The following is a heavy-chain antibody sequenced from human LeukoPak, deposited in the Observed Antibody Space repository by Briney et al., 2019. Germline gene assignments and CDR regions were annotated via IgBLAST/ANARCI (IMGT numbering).Heavy chain of an antibody. CDR3: ARPKTYQLPRLDAFDI. Sequence: ASVKVSCKASGYTFTKYAITWVRQAPGQGPEWMGRISVHNGNTNYAQKYQGRVTLTTDTSTRTAYMELRSLRSEDTAVYYCARPKTYQLPRLDAFDIWGQGTMVTVSS. CDR1: GYTFTKYA. J-gene: IGHJ3*02. V-gene: IGHV1-18*01. CDR2: ISVHNGNT. D-gene: IGHD2-2*01.